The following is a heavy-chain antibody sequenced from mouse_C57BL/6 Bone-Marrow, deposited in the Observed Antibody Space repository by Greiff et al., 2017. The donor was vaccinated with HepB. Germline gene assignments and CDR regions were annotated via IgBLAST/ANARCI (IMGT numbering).Heavy chain of an antibody. Sequence: EVKLMESGGGLVQPGGSMKLSCVASGFTFSNYWMNWVRQSPEKGLEWVAQIRLKSDNYATHYAESVKGRFTISRDDSKSSVYLQMNNLRAEDTGIYYCTGLPYGNPFAYWGQGTLVTVSA. V-gene: IGHV6-3*01. CDR1: GFTFSNYW. CDR3: TGLPYGNPFAY. J-gene: IGHJ3*01. D-gene: IGHD2-1*01. CDR2: IRLKSDNYAT.